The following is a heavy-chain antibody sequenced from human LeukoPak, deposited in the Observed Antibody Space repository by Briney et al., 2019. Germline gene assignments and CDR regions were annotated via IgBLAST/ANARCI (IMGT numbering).Heavy chain of an antibody. V-gene: IGHV3-30*02. J-gene: IGHJ4*02. CDR1: GFTFSSYG. CDR2: IRYDGSNK. CDR3: AKDGDSSQGRYYDLNY. Sequence: PGESLRLSCAASGFTFSSYGMHWVRQAPGKGLEWVAFIRYDGSNKYYADSVKGRFTISRDNSKNTLYLQMNSLRAEDTAVYYCAKDGDSSQGRYYDLNYWGQGTLVTVSS. D-gene: IGHD3-3*01.